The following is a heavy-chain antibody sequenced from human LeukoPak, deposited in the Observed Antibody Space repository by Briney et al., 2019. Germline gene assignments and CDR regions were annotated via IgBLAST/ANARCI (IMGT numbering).Heavy chain of an antibody. Sequence: GGFLRLSSAASGFTVSSSYMSWVRQAPGKGLEWVSVIYSDGSTYYAESVKGRFTISRDNSKNTVYLQMNSLRAEDTPVYYCARDLDSYGSYWGQGTLVTVSS. CDR1: GFTVSSSY. CDR3: ARDLDSYGSY. CDR2: IYSDGST. J-gene: IGHJ4*02. D-gene: IGHD5-18*01. V-gene: IGHV3-66*01.